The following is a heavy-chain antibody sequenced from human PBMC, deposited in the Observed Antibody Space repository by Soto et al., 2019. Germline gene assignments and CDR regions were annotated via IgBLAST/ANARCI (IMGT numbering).Heavy chain of an antibody. CDR1: AGSVTSDSYY. Sequence: SETLPLPCTVSAGSVTSDSYYWSRIRQPPGTGLEWIGYVYYSGVTNDNPSLKSRLTISVDASKKQFSLKLTSVTAADTAVYCCAAVGGGDYYYSGMDGWGQGTTVTVSS. CDR2: VYYSGVT. J-gene: IGHJ6*02. CDR3: AAVGGGDYYYSGMDG. V-gene: IGHV4-61*01. D-gene: IGHD3-16*01.